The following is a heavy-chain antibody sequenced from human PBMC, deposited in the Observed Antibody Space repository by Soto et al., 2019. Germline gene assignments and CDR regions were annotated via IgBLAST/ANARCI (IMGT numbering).Heavy chain of an antibody. CDR3: GRELDIHGGLGY. J-gene: IGHJ4*02. Sequence: SQTLSLTCVISWGSVSSKTATWNWVRQSPSRGLEWLGRTYYRTDWNFDYALSVKSRITINQDTSKNQCSLQLTVLTPEDTAVYYCGRELDIHGGLGYWGPGTSVTVSS. V-gene: IGHV6-1*01. D-gene: IGHD6-19*01. CDR2: TYYRTDWNF. CDR1: WGSVSSKTAT.